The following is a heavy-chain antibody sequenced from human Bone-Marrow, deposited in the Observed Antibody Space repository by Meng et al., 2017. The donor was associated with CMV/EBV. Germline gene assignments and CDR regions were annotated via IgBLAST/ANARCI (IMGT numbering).Heavy chain of an antibody. CDR2: IYYSGST. J-gene: IGHJ4*01. V-gene: IGHV4-59*01. CDR1: GGAISSYY. Sequence: SETLSLTCTVSGGAISSYYWSWIRQAPGEGLDWVGYIYYSGSTYYKPSLKSRVTMSLNASKRQFSLKLTSVTAADTAVYYCARGGGGGYHFYYWGRGTLVTVSS. D-gene: IGHD3-16*02. CDR3: ARGGGGGYHFYY.